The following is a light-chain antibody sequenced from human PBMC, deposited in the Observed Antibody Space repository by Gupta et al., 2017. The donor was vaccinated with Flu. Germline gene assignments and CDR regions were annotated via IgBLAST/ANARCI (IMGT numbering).Light chain of an antibody. J-gene: IGKJ1*01. CDR3: QQYDNWPQT. CDR2: GAS. CDR1: QSVSSY. Sequence: PATLSVSPGERATLSCRASQSVSSYLAWYQQKPGQAPRLLIYGASTRATGIPARFSGSGSETDFTLTISSLQSEDFAVYYCQQYDNWPQTFGQGTKVEI. V-gene: IGKV3-15*01.